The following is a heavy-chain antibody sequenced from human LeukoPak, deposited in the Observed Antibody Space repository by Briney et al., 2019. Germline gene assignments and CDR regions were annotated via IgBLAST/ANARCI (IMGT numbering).Heavy chain of an antibody. CDR3: AKAASYYYDSSGYLNWFDP. J-gene: IGHJ5*02. Sequence: GGSLRLSCAASGNYWMHWVRQAPGKGLVWVSHINSDGSWTGYADSVKGRFTISKDNAKNTVYLQMNSLRAEDTAVYYCAKAASYYYDSSGYLNWFDPWGQGTLVTVSS. V-gene: IGHV3-74*01. CDR1: GNYW. D-gene: IGHD3-22*01. CDR2: INSDGSWT.